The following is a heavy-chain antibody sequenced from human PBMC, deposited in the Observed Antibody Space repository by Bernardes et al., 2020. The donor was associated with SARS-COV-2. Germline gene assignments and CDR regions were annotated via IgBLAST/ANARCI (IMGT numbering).Heavy chain of an antibody. CDR1: GGSFSGYY. CDR3: ARFHYDFWSGSGMDV. CDR2: INHSGST. Sequence: SETLSLTCAVYGGSFSGYYWSWIRQPPGKGLEWIGEINHSGSTNYNPSLKSRVTISVDTSKNQFSLKLSSVTAADTAVYYCARFHYDFWSGSGMDVWGQGTTVTVSS. J-gene: IGHJ6*02. D-gene: IGHD3-3*01. V-gene: IGHV4-34*01.